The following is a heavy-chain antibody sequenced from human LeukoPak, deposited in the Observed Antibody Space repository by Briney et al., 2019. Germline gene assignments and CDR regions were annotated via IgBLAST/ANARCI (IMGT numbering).Heavy chain of an antibody. V-gene: IGHV3-23*01. CDR3: AKDLWDSGSQAYFDY. CDR1: GFTFSSYS. D-gene: IGHD3-10*01. Sequence: GGSLRLSCAASGFTFSSYSVNWVRQAPGKGLEWVSGVSGSGGSTYYADSVKGRFTISRDNSKNTLYLQMNSLRAEDTAVYYCAKDLWDSGSQAYFDYWGQGTLSPSPQ. CDR2: VSGSGGST. J-gene: IGHJ4*02.